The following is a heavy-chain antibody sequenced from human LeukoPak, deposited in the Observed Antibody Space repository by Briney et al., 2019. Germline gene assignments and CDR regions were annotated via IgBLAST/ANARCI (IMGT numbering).Heavy chain of an antibody. CDR2: IFSTGSA. CDR3: ARVADYGDYVGGDWIDP. V-gene: IGHV4-4*07. D-gene: IGHD4-17*01. Sequence: SETLSLTCTVSGGSISSYYWSWIRQPAGKGLEWIGRIFSTGSANYNPSLKSRVTMSVDPSENQFSLKLSSVTAADTAVYYCARVADYGDYVGGDWIDPWGQGTLVTVSS. CDR1: GGSISSYY. J-gene: IGHJ5*02.